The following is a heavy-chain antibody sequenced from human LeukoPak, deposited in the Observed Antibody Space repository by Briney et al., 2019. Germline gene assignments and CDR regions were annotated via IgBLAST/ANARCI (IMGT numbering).Heavy chain of an antibody. D-gene: IGHD1-1*01. CDR3: AQGHSNNWKEYFQH. Sequence: GASVKVSCKASGYTFTSYDINWVRQATGQGLEWMGWMNPNSGNTGYAQKFQGRVTMTRNTSTSTVYMELSSLRSEDTAVYYCAQGHSNNWKEYFQHWGQGTLVTVSS. J-gene: IGHJ1*01. V-gene: IGHV1-8*01. CDR2: MNPNSGNT. CDR1: GYTFTSYD.